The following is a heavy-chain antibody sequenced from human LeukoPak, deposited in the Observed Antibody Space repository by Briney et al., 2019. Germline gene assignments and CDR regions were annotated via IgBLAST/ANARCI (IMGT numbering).Heavy chain of an antibody. V-gene: IGHV3-23*01. J-gene: IGHJ4*02. Sequence: QPGGSLRLSCAASGFTFTTYAMSWVRQAPGKGLEWVSAVSGSGGDKYYADSVKGRFTISRDNSKNTLYLQMNSLRAEDTAVYYCAKDFARARWGQGTLVTVSA. D-gene: IGHD3-3*01. CDR3: AKDFARAR. CDR1: GFTFTTYA. CDR2: VSGSGGDK.